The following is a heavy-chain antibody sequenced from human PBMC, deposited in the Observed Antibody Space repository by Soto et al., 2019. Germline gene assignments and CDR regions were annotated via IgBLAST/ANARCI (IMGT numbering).Heavy chain of an antibody. Sequence: GWSLRLSCASSVFTFIRYRMNWVRQAPGKGLEWVANIKQDGTEKNYVDSVKGRFTISRDNAKNSLYLQMDSLRAGDTAVYFCARGDTPMITGMDSFDIWGQGTLVTVSS. J-gene: IGHJ3*02. CDR3: ARGDTPMITGMDSFDI. CDR2: IKQDGTEK. D-gene: IGHD5-18*01. V-gene: IGHV3-7*01. CDR1: VFTFIRYR.